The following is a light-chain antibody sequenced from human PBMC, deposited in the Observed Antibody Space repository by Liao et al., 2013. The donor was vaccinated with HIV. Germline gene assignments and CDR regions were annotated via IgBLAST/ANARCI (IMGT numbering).Light chain of an antibody. CDR1: VLARKH. V-gene: IGLV3-27*01. J-gene: IGLJ1*01. CDR2: KDN. Sequence: SYELTQPSSVSVSPGQTARITCSGDVLARKHARWFQQKPGQVPILVIYKDNERPSGIPGRFSGSNSGNTATLTIRGTQAMDEAEYYCQAWDIGTGVFGTGTKVTVL. CDR3: QAWDIGTGV.